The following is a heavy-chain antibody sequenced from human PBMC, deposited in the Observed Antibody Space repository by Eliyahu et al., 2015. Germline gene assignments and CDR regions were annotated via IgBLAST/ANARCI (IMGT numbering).Heavy chain of an antibody. CDR3: ARGVGWYHYFDY. Sequence: SYAMHWXRQAPGKGLEWVAVISYDGSNKYYADSVKGRFTISRDNSKNTLYLQMNSLRAEDTAVYYCARGVGWYHYFDYWGQGTLVTVSS. D-gene: IGHD6-19*01. CDR1: SYA. CDR2: ISYDGSNK. J-gene: IGHJ4*02. V-gene: IGHV3-30-3*01.